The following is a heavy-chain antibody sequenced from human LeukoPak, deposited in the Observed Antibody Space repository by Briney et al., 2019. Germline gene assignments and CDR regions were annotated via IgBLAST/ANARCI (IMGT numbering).Heavy chain of an antibody. V-gene: IGHV3-23*01. CDR2: ISGSGGGT. CDR3: AKAPLRDYVRYYFDY. Sequence: GGSLRLSCAASGFTFSSYAMSWVRQAPGKGLEWVSAISGSGGGTYYADSVKGRFTISRDNSKNTLYLQMNSLRAEDTAVYYCAKAPLRDYVRYYFDYWGQGTLVTVSS. CDR1: GFTFSSYA. D-gene: IGHD4-17*01. J-gene: IGHJ4*02.